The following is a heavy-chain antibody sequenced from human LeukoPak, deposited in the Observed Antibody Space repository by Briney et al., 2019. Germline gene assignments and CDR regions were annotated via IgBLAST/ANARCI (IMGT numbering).Heavy chain of an antibody. CDR3: ARTTSLTASGYDY. V-gene: IGHV1-8*03. J-gene: IGHJ4*02. Sequence: ASVKVSCKASGYTFTNYHINWVRQAPGQRLEWMGWINPNTGDRGYAQKFQGRVSITSDTSIRTAYMELGSLRSEDTAVYFCARTTSLTASGYDYWGQGTLVTVSS. CDR1: GYTFTNYH. CDR2: INPNTGDR. D-gene: IGHD4-17*01.